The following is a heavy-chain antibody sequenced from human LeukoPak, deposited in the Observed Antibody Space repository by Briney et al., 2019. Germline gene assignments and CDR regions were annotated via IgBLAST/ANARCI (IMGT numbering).Heavy chain of an antibody. CDR2: ILQNGSEK. CDR3: ARYGKDTAMARDY. J-gene: IGHJ4*02. V-gene: IGHV3-7*04. D-gene: IGHD5-18*01. CDR1: GFTFSTYG. Sequence: GGSLRLSCAASGFTFSTYGMTWVRQAPGKGLQWVANILQNGSEKYYVDSVKGRFTISRDNAKNSLYLQMNSLRAEDTAVYYCARYGKDTAMARDYWGQGTLVTVSS.